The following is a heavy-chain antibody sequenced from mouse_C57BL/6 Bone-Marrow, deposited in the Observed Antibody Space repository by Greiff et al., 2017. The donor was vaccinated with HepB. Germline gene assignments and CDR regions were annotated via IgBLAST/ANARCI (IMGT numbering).Heavy chain of an antibody. J-gene: IGHJ3*01. D-gene: IGHD2-4*01. V-gene: IGHV2-2*01. CDR3: ARNETIMIETWFAY. Sequence: QVQLKESGPGLVQPSQSLSITCTVSGFSLTSYGVHWVRQSPGKGLEWLGVIWSGGSTDYNAAFISSLSISKDNSKSQVFFKMNSLQADDTAIYYCARNETIMIETWFAYWGQGTLVTVSA. CDR1: GFSLTSYG. CDR2: IWSGGST.